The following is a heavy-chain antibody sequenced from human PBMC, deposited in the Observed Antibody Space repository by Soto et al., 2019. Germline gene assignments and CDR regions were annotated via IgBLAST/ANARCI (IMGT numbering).Heavy chain of an antibody. J-gene: IGHJ4*02. V-gene: IGHV1-58*01. CDR3: AADRYFDWLSSAPYFDY. CDR2: IVVGSGNA. D-gene: IGHD3-9*01. Sequence: GASVKVSCKASGFTFTSSAVQWVRQARGQRLEWIGWIVVGSGNANYAQKFQERVTITRDMSTSTAYMELSSLRSEDTAVYYCAADRYFDWLSSAPYFDYWGQGTRVTVSS. CDR1: GFTFTSSA.